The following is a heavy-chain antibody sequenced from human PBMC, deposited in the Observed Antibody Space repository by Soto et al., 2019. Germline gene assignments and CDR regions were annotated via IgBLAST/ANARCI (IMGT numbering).Heavy chain of an antibody. CDR3: ARDLVYFCGDCYDDGFDL. CDR2: IGAYNGDT. Sequence: ASVKVSCKASGYTFSTYGVSWVRQAPGQGLEWMGWIGAYNGDTNYAQKIQGRVTMTTDTSTSTAYMELRSLRSDDTSVYYCARDLVYFCGDCYDDGFDLWG. CDR1: GYTFSTYG. V-gene: IGHV1-18*01. J-gene: IGHJ3*01. D-gene: IGHD2-21*02.